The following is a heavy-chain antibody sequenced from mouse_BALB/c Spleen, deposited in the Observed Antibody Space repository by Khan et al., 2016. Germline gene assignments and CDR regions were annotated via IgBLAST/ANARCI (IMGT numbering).Heavy chain of an antibody. J-gene: IGHJ3*01. CDR1: GFNIKDTY. CDR2: IDPANDNT. D-gene: IGHD2-4*01. CDR3: ARSYYDSWFVY. V-gene: IGHV14-3*02. Sequence: VQLQQSGAELVKPGASVKLSCTASGFNIKDTYMHWMIQRPEQGLEWIGRIDPANDNTKYDPKFQGKATITADTSSNTAYLQLSSLTSEDTAAYYCARSYYDSWFVYWGQGTLVTVSA.